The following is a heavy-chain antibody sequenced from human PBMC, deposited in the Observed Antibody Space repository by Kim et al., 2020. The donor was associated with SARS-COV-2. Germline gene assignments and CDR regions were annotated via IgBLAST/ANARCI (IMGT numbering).Heavy chain of an antibody. Sequence: GGSLRLSCAASGFTFSSSGLHWFRQAPGKGLEWVAVIWYDGSNKYYADSVKGRFTISRDNSKNTLYLQMNSLRAEDTAVYYCARDWAVGYDFWSGYSSGWGQGTLVTVSS. CDR3: ARDWAVGYDFWSGYSSG. V-gene: IGHV3-33*01. J-gene: IGHJ4*02. D-gene: IGHD3-3*01. CDR2: IWYDGSNK. CDR1: GFTFSSSG.